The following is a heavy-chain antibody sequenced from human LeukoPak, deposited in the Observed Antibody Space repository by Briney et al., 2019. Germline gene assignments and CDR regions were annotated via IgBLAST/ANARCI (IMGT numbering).Heavy chain of an antibody. J-gene: IGHJ6*03. CDR1: GFTFSSYV. CDR3: AKSSSSYHYSMDV. Sequence: PGGSLRLSCSVSGFTFSSYVMSWVRQAPGKGLEWVSAISGSGGSTYYADSVKGRYTISRDNSKNTLYLQMNSLRAEDTAVYYCAKSSSSYHYSMDVWGKGTTVTVSS. V-gene: IGHV3-23*01. D-gene: IGHD6-6*01. CDR2: ISGSGGST.